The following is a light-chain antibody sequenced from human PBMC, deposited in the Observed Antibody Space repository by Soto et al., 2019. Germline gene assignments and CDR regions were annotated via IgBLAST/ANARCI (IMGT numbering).Light chain of an antibody. CDR1: QSVSSY. J-gene: IGKJ1*01. Sequence: EIVLTQSPGTLSSSPGERATLSCRASQSVSSYLAWYQQKPGQAPRLLIYGASARATGIPAKFSGSGSGTEFTLTISSLQSEDFAVYYCQQYNKWPRTFGQGTKVDIK. CDR2: GAS. CDR3: QQYNKWPRT. V-gene: IGKV3D-15*01.